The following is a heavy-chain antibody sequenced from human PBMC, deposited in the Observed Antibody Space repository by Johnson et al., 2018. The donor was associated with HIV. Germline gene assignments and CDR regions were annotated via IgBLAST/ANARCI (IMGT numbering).Heavy chain of an antibody. Sequence: EMQLVESGGGLVKPGGSLRLSCAASGFTVSSNYMSWVRQAPGKGLEWVSVIYSGGSTYYADSVKGRFTISRDNSKNTLYLQMNSLKTEDTAVYYCTTDDVVPPAFDIWGQGTMVTVSS. CDR2: IYSGGST. D-gene: IGHD2-15*01. CDR1: GFTVSSNY. J-gene: IGHJ3*02. CDR3: TTDDVVPPAFDI. V-gene: IGHV3-66*01.